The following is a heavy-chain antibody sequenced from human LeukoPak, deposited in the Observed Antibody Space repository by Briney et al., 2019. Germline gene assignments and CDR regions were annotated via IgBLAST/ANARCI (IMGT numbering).Heavy chain of an antibody. CDR1: GFIFSSYS. J-gene: IGHJ4*01. D-gene: IGHD2-8*01. CDR3: STDPRLLMY. Sequence: GGSLRLSCAASGFIFSSYSMNWIRQAPGKGLEWLAYISGSGSDIYFADSVKGRFTISRDNAKNSLYLQMNSLRPEDTALYYCSTDPRLLMYWGHGTLVTVSS. V-gene: IGHV3-21*05. CDR2: ISGSGSDI.